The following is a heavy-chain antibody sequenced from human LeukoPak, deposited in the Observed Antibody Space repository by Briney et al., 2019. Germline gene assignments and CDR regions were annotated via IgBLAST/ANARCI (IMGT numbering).Heavy chain of an antibody. J-gene: IGHJ4*02. Sequence: GGSLRLSCAASGFTFSSYSMNWVRQAPGKGLEWVSSISSSSSYIYYADSVRGPFTISRDNAKNSLYLQMNSLRAEDTAVYYCARSSGVPAAILDYWGQGTLVTVSS. CDR2: ISSSSSYI. CDR3: ARSSGVPAAILDY. D-gene: IGHD2-2*02. CDR1: GFTFSSYS. V-gene: IGHV3-21*01.